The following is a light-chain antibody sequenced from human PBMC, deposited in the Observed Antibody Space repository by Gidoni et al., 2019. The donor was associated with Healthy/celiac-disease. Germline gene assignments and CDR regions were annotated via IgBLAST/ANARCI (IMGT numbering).Light chain of an antibody. V-gene: IGKV3-15*01. CDR2: GAS. CDR1: QSVSSN. J-gene: IGKJ4*01. CDR3: QQYNNWPLT. Sequence: EIVMTQSPATLSVSPGERATLSCRASQSVSSNLAWYQQKPGQAPRRLIYGASTRATGIPARFSGSGSGTEFTLTISSLQSEDFAVYYCQQYNNWPLTFGGGTEVEIK.